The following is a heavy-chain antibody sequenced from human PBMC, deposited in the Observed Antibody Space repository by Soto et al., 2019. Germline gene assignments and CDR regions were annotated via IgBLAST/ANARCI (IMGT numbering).Heavy chain of an antibody. D-gene: IGHD3-16*01. J-gene: IGHJ3*01. CDR1: GFSLSTSGMG. V-gene: IGHV2-5*02. CDR2: IYWDDEK. Sequence: QITLKESGPTLVKHTQTLTLTCTFSGFSLSTSGMGVGWIRQPPGKALEWLAVIYWDDEKRYSPSLKSSLTLTKDTAKGHVVLTMTNMNPLDTAPYFCAHRPPGGAFDVWGQGTMVTVSS. CDR3: AHRPPGGAFDV.